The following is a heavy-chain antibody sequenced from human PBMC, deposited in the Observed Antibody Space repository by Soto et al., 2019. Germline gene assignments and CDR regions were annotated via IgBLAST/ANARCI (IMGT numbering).Heavy chain of an antibody. J-gene: IGHJ3*02. CDR3: ARGRGIVVVTRSHDAFDI. CDR2: IIPIFGTA. CDR1: GGTFSSYA. V-gene: IGHV1-69*01. D-gene: IGHD2-21*02. Sequence: QVQLVQSGAEVKKPGSSVKVSCKASGGTFSSYAISWVRQAPGQGLEWMGGIIPIFGTANYAQKFQGRVTITADESTSPAYMALSSLGSEDTAVDYLARGRGIVVVTRSHDAFDIWGQGTMVTVSS.